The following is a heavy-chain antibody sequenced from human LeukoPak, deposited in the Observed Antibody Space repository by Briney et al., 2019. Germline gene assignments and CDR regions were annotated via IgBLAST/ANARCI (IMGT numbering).Heavy chain of an antibody. Sequence: PSETLSLTCTVSGGSISSSSYYWSWIRQPPGKGLEWIGEINHSGSTNYNPSLKSRVTISVDTSKNQFSLKLSSVTAADTAVYYCARGRRFNIRYYYGSGIVYYMDVWGKGTTVTISS. V-gene: IGHV4-39*07. CDR2: INHSGST. D-gene: IGHD3-10*01. CDR3: ARGRRFNIRYYYGSGIVYYMDV. CDR1: GGSISSSSYY. J-gene: IGHJ6*03.